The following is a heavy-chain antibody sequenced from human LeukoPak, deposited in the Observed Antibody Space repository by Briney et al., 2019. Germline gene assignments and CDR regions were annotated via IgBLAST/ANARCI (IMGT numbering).Heavy chain of an antibody. CDR3: TTDRAPGGSSWYDYYYYYGMDV. D-gene: IGHD6-13*01. CDR1: GFTFSNAW. CDR2: IKSKTVGGTT. V-gene: IGHV3-15*01. J-gene: IGHJ6*02. Sequence: GGALRLSCVDSGFTFSNAWMSWVRQAPGEGLEWGGRIKSKTVGGTTDYAAPVKGRFNISRDDSKNTLYLQMNSLKTEDTAVYYCTTDRAPGGSSWYDYYYYYGMDVWGQGTTVTVSS.